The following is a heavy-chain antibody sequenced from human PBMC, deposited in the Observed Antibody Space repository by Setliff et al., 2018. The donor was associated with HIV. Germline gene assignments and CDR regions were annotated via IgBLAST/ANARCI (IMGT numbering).Heavy chain of an antibody. V-gene: IGHV4-61*08. D-gene: IGHD6-13*01. Sequence: SETLSLTCSVSGGSISSGGYYWSWIRQHPGKGLEWIGYISYSGSTNSNPSLRSRVTISIDKFKNQFSLNLSSVTAADTAVYYCARLIVSWGKGDYFDSWGQGTLVTVSS. CDR2: ISYSGST. CDR3: ARLIVSWGKGDYFDS. CDR1: GGSISSGGYY. J-gene: IGHJ4*02.